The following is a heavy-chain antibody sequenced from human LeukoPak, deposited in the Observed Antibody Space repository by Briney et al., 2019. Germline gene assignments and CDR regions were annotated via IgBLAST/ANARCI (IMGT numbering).Heavy chain of an antibody. CDR2: ITNYGDST. Sequence: GGSLRLSCAASGFTFSDFAMHWVRQAPGKGLEYVSAITNYGDSTYYADSVKGRFTISRDNSKNTLYLQMNSLRAEDTAVYYCAGAGSGYSSSWYGFDAFDIWGQGTMVTVSS. CDR3: AGAGSGYSSSWYGFDAFDI. V-gene: IGHV3-64*02. J-gene: IGHJ3*02. D-gene: IGHD6-13*01. CDR1: GFTFSDFA.